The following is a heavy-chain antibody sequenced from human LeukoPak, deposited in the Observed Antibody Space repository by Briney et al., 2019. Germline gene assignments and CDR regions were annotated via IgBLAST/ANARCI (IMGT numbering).Heavy chain of an antibody. CDR2: ISNSGNTI. D-gene: IGHD3-3*01. V-gene: IGHV3-48*03. CDR3: ARGPSTRDGYDFWRGFDY. J-gene: IGHJ4*02. CDR1: GFTFSSYD. Sequence: GGSLRLSCAAFGFTFSSYDMTWVRQAPGKGLEWVSYISNSGNTIYYADSVKGRFTISRDNSLYLQMNSLRAEDTAVYYCARGPSTRDGYDFWRGFDYWGQGTLVTVSS.